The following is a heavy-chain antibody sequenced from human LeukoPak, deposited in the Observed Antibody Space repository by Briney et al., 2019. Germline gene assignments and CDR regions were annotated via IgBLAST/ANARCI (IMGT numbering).Heavy chain of an antibody. V-gene: IGHV4-39*07. CDR3: ARKVGYCTNGVCYEYNWFDP. Sequence: SQTLSLTCTVSGGSISSSSYYWGWIRQPPGKGLGWVGSIFYSGSTCSNASLKSRVTISVDTSKSQFSLKLSSVTSADTAVYYCARKVGYCTNGVCYEYNWFDPWGQGTLVTVSS. D-gene: IGHD2-8*01. J-gene: IGHJ5*02. CDR1: GGSISSSSYY. CDR2: IFYSGST.